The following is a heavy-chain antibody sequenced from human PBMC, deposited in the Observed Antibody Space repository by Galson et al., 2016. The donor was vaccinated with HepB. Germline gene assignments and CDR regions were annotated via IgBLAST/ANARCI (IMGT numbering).Heavy chain of an antibody. D-gene: IGHD2-15*01. CDR3: ARRSLDIVFDLDCFDY. CDR1: GGSFRGYM. J-gene: IGHJ4*02. V-gene: IGHV4-34*01. CDR2: INHTGGT. Sequence: SETLSLTCAVYGGSFRGYMWTWIRQPLGKGLEWIGEINHTGGTNYNPSLKSRLTISVDTSKNQFSLKLTSVTAADTAVYFCARRSLDIVFDLDCFDYWGQGTQVTVSS.